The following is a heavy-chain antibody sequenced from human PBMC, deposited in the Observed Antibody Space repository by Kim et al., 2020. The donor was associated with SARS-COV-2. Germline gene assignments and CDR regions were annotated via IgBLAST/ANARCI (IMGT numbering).Heavy chain of an antibody. CDR1: GFTFSSYG. Sequence: GGSLRLSCAASGFTFSSYGMHWVRQAPGKGLEWVAVISYDGSNKYYADSVKGRFTISRDNSKNTLYLQMNSLRAEDTAVYYCAKDWDAEAVAQIAPLPNDYWGQGTLVTVSS. J-gene: IGHJ4*02. D-gene: IGHD6-19*01. CDR3: AKDWDAEAVAQIAPLPNDY. V-gene: IGHV3-30*18. CDR2: ISYDGSNK.